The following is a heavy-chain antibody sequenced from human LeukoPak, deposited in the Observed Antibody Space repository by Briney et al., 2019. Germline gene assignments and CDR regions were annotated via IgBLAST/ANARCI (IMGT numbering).Heavy chain of an antibody. Sequence: GGSLRLSCAASGFTFTIYSMNWVRQAPGKGLEWVSSINSSNSAVYYADSVRGRFTISRDNAKNSLYLEMNSLRAEDTAMYHCVTSRVITCRSTTCHASFYQWGQGTLVTVSS. J-gene: IGHJ4*02. CDR2: INSSNSAV. CDR3: VTSRVITCRSTTCHASFYQ. D-gene: IGHD2-2*01. V-gene: IGHV3-21*01. CDR1: GFTFTIYS.